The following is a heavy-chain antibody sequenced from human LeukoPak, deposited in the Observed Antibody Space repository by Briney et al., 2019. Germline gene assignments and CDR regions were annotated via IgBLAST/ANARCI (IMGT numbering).Heavy chain of an antibody. CDR3: AKDSSTWYYMDA. Sequence: GGSLRLSCSASGFTFSSYSMTWVRQAPGKGLEWVSGISYGGDFKYYADSVKGRFTISRDDSKNTLYLQMNSLRAEDTAVYYCAKDSSTWYYMDAWGKGTTVTVS. D-gene: IGHD6-13*01. CDR2: ISYGGDFK. CDR1: GFTFSSYS. V-gene: IGHV3-23*01. J-gene: IGHJ6*03.